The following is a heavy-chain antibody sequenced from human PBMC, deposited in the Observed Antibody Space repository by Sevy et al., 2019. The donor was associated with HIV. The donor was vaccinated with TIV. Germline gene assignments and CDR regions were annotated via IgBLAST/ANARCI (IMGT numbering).Heavy chain of an antibody. CDR1: GFTFSTYG. CDR3: ASDLEFYDYGDYGPAFMPDY. CDR2: IWFDGSNT. Sequence: GGSLRLSCAASGFTFSTYGMHWVRQAPGKGLEWVAVIWFDGSNTYYADSVKGRFTISRDIAKKTLHLQMNSLRAEDTVVYYCASDLEFYDYGDYGPAFMPDYWGQGTLVTVSS. D-gene: IGHD4-17*01. J-gene: IGHJ4*02. V-gene: IGHV3-33*01.